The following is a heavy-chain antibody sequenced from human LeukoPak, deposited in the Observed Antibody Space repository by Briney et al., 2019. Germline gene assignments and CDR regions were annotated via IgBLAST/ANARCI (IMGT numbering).Heavy chain of an antibody. CDR1: GFTFNTYW. V-gene: IGHV3-7*01. D-gene: IGHD7-27*01. CDR2: IREDGSEI. CDR3: ARHWAHLDY. Sequence: GGSLRLSCAASGFTFNTYWMNWVRQAPGKGLEWVANIREDGSEIYYLDSVKGRFTIFRDNAKNSLYLQMNGLRAEDTAVYYCARHWAHLDYWGQGTLVTVSS. J-gene: IGHJ4*02.